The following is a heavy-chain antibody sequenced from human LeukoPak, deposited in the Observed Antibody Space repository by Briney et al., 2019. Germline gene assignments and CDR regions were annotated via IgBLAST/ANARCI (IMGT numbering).Heavy chain of an antibody. D-gene: IGHD6-19*01. J-gene: IGHJ4*02. V-gene: IGHV1-18*01. CDR2: ISAYNGNT. CDR1: GYTFTNYG. Sequence: GESLKVSCKGSGYTFTNYGITWVRQAPGQGLEWMGWISAYNGNTKYAQKLQGRVTMTTDTSTSTAYMELRSLRSDDTAVYYCARVLAVAGSVLDYWGQGTLVTVSS. CDR3: ARVLAVAGSVLDY.